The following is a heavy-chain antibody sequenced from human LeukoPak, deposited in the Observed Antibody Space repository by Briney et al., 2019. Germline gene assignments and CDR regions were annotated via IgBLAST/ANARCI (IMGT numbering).Heavy chain of an antibody. J-gene: IGHJ6*02. Sequence: PGGSLRLSCEGSGFTFSNYWMGWVRQAPGKGLQWVASIKTDGSEKYYVDSVKGRFTISRDNAKNSLYLQMNSLRAEDTAVYYCAKDGTLFLGNGMDVWGQGTTVTVSS. D-gene: IGHD2-21*01. CDR1: GFTFSNYW. CDR2: IKTDGSEK. CDR3: AKDGTLFLGNGMDV. V-gene: IGHV3-7*01.